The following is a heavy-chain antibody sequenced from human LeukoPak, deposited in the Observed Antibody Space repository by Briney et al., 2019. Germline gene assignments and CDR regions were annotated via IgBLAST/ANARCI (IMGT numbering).Heavy chain of an antibody. Sequence: PGESLRLSCAASGFTFSTSAMSSVRQAPGKGLEWVSNISGSGGGTYYADSVKGRFTISRDNSKNTLYLQMNSLRAEDTAVYYCAQGTAAVDYWRQGTLVTVSS. J-gene: IGHJ4*02. CDR1: GFTFSTSA. V-gene: IGHV3-23*01. CDR2: ISGSGGGT. CDR3: AQGTAAVDY. D-gene: IGHD6-13*01.